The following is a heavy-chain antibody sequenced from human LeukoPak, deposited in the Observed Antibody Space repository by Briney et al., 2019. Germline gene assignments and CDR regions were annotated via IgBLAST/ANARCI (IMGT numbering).Heavy chain of an antibody. J-gene: IGHJ4*02. CDR3: ARDGGYCTNGVCYLDY. CDR2: ISSSSDYI. V-gene: IGHV3-21*01. D-gene: IGHD2-8*01. CDR1: GFTFSSYS. Sequence: AGGSLRLSCAASGFTFSSYSMNWVRQAPGKGLEWVSSISSSSDYIYYADSVKGRFTISRDNAKNSLYLQMNSLRAEGTAVYYCARDGGYCTNGVCYLDYWGQGTLVTVSS.